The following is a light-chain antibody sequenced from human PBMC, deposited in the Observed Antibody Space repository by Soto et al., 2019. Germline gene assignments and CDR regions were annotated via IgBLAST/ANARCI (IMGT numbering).Light chain of an antibody. J-gene: IGKJ4*01. V-gene: IGKV3-15*01. CDR2: VAS. CDR3: QQYNVWPLT. Sequence: EIVMTQSPATLSVSPGERATLSCRASQSVSSILAWYQQKPGQTPNLLIYVASTRATGIPARFSGSGSGTEFTLTISSLEPEDFAVYYCQQYNVWPLTFGGGTKVEFK. CDR1: QSVSSI.